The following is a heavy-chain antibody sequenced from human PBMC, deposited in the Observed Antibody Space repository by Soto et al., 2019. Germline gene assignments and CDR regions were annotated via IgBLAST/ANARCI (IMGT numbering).Heavy chain of an antibody. CDR3: ARRLDGDYDY. CDR2: ISTYNGNT. D-gene: IGHD4-17*01. J-gene: IGHJ4*02. V-gene: IGHV1-18*01. Sequence: QAQLVQSGAEVKEPGSSVKVSCKASGYSFTTSGITWVRQAPGQGLEWMGWISTYNGNTNYAQKLQDRVTLTTDTSTSTAYMELRSLRSDDKAVYYCARRLDGDYDYWGQGTLGTVSS. CDR1: GYSFTTSG.